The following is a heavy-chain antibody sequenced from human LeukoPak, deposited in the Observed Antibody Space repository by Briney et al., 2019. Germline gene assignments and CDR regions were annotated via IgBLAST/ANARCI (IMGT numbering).Heavy chain of an antibody. V-gene: IGHV3-30*02. Sequence: PGGSLRLSCAASGFTFSSYGMHWVRQAPGKGLEWVAFIRYDGSNKYYADSVKGRFTISRDNSKNTLYLQMNSLRAEDTAVYYCAKDSLVDFWSGYSDAFDIWGQGTMVTVSS. D-gene: IGHD3-3*01. CDR2: IRYDGSNK. CDR1: GFTFSSYG. J-gene: IGHJ3*02. CDR3: AKDSLVDFWSGYSDAFDI.